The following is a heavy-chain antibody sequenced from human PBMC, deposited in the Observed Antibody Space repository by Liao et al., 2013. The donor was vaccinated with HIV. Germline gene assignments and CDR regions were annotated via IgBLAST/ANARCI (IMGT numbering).Heavy chain of an antibody. CDR1: GGSISSGNYY. D-gene: IGHD3-10*02. CDR3: ARPMFLGGNDAFDI. Sequence: QVQLQESGPGLVKPSQTLSLTCTVSGGSISSGNYYWSWIRQPAGKGLEWIGRIYTSGSTNYSPSLKSRVTISVDTSKNQFSLKLRSLTAADTAIYFCARPMFLGGNDAFDIWGQGTMVTVSS. CDR2: IYTSGST. V-gene: IGHV4-61*02. J-gene: IGHJ3*02.